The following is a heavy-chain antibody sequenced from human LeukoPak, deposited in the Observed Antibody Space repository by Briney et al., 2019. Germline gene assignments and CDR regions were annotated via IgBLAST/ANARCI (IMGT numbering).Heavy chain of an antibody. J-gene: IGHJ4*02. CDR2: IYHSGST. CDR3: ARAGTVTGGPIDY. V-gene: IGHV4-30-2*01. Sequence: PSETLSLTCAVSGGSISSGGYSWSWLRQPPGTGLEWIGFIYHSGSTYYNPSLKSRVTISVDRSKNQFSLKLSSVTAADTAVYYCARAGTVTGGPIDYWGQGTLVTVSS. D-gene: IGHD4-17*01. CDR1: GGSISSGGYS.